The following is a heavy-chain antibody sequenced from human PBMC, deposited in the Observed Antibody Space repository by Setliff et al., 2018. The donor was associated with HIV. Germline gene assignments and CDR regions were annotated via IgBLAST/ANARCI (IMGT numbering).Heavy chain of an antibody. J-gene: IGHJ3*01. CDR2: IYYSGSI. D-gene: IGHD2-2*01. CDR3: ARSSIVQVPAAPDAPFDV. V-gene: IGHV4-28*05. Sequence: SETLSLTCAVSGYSISSTNWWGWLRQPPGKGLEWIGYIYYSGSINYNPSLKSRVTMAVDTSKNQFSLRLRSATAVDTAVYYCARSSIVQVPAAPDAPFDVWGQGTMVTVSS. CDR1: GYSISSTNW.